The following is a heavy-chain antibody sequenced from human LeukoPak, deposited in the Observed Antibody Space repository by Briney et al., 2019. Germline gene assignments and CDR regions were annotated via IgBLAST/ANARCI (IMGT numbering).Heavy chain of an antibody. CDR1: GFTFSSYW. CDR3: ARVGGSGSYLATYYYYGMDV. J-gene: IGHJ6*02. Sequence: PGGSLRLSCAASGFTFSSYWMSWVRQAPGKGLEWVANIEQDGSEKYYVDSVKGRFTISRDNAKNSLYLQMNSLRAEDTAVYYCARVGGSGSYLATYYYYGMDVWGQGTTVTVSS. D-gene: IGHD3-10*01. V-gene: IGHV3-7*01. CDR2: IEQDGSEK.